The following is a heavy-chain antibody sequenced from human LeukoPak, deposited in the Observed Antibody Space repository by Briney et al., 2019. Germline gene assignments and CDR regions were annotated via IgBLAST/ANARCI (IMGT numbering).Heavy chain of an antibody. CDR3: AELGITMIGGV. Sequence: ASVKVSCKASGYTFTSYAMHWVRQAPGQRLEWMGWINAGNGNTKYSQEFQGRVTITRDTSASTAYMQLSSLRSEDMAVDYCAELGITMIGGVWGKGTTVTISS. J-gene: IGHJ6*04. CDR2: INAGNGNT. D-gene: IGHD3-10*02. V-gene: IGHV1-3*03. CDR1: GYTFTSYA.